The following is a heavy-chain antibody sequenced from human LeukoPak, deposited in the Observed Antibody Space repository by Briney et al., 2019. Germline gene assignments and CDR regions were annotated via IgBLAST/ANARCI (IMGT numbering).Heavy chain of an antibody. CDR3: ARHADRYNWNDGRAFDI. V-gene: IGHV3-33*01. CDR1: GFNFSNHG. D-gene: IGHD1-1*01. CDR2: IWYDGSHK. Sequence: GRSLRLSCAASGFNFSNHGMHWVRQAPGKGLEWVTFIWYDGSHKYYADSVKGRFTISRDNSKNTLYLQMNSLRAEDTAVYYCARHADRYNWNDGRAFDIWGQGTMVTVSS. J-gene: IGHJ3*02.